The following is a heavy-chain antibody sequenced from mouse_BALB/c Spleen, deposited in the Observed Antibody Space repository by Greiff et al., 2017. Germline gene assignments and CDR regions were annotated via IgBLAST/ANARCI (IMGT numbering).Heavy chain of an antibody. CDR3: ARSRGGNYGYWYFDV. V-gene: IGHV1-82*01. CDR2: IYPGDGDT. D-gene: IGHD2-1*01. CDR1: GYAFSSSW. J-gene: IGHJ1*01. Sequence: QVQLKESGPELVKPGASVKISCKASGYAFSSSWMNWVKQRPGQGLEWIGRIYPGDGDTNYNGKFKGKATLTADKSSSTAYMQLSSLTSVDSAVYFCARSRGGNYGYWYFDVWGAGTTGTVSS.